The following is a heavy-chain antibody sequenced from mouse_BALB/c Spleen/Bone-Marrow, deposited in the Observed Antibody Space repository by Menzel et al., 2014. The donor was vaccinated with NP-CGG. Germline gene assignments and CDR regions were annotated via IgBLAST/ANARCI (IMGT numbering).Heavy chain of an antibody. D-gene: IGHD2-12*01. V-gene: IGHV1-7*01. CDR2: INPSIGYT. Sequence: VQLQQSGADLAKPGASVKMSCKASGYTFXSYWMHWVKQRPGQGLEWIGYINPSIGYTEYSQKFKDKATLTADKFSSTTYRQLSSLTFEDAAVFYCVGSTQEFTNWGQGTLVTVSA. CDR1: GYTFXSYW. J-gene: IGHJ3*01. CDR3: VGSTQEFTN.